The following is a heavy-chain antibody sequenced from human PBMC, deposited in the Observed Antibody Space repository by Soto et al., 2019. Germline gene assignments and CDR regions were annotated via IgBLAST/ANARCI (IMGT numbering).Heavy chain of an antibody. D-gene: IGHD6-19*01. CDR3: ARHTSGWHYYDY. CDR2: SSPRGDTI. CDR1: GFSLANYP. V-gene: IGHV3-48*04. J-gene: IGHJ4*02. Sequence: GGSLRLPCVASGFSLANYPMNWVRQTPGKGLEWISYSSPRGDTIYYADSVKGRFTISRDNAKNSLYLQMNSLRVEDTAVYYCARHTSGWHYYDYWGQGTPVTVSS.